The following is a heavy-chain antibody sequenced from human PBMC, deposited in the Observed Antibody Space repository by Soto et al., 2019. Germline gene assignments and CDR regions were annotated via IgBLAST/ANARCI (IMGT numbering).Heavy chain of an antibody. CDR1: GFTFSNAW. D-gene: IGHD1-20*01. CDR2: IKSKTDGGTT. J-gene: IGHJ4*02. Sequence: EVQLVESGGALVKPGGSLRLSCAASGFTFSNAWRSWFRKPPGKGLDWFGRIKSKTDGGTTDYAAAVEGRFTISREDSKNTVYLQMDSLKTEDTAVYYCATKRTGITTIGPGYWGQGTLVTVSS. V-gene: IGHV3-15*02. CDR3: ATKRTGITTIGPGY.